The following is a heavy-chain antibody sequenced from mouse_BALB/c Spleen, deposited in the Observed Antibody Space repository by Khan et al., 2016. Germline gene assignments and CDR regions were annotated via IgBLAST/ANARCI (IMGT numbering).Heavy chain of an antibody. V-gene: IGHV3-1*02. CDR3: ARWNGYYAMDY. CDR2: IHYSGST. CDR1: GYSITSGYS. J-gene: IGHJ4*01. Sequence: EVQLQESGPDLVKPSQSLSLTCTVTGYSITSGYSWHWIRQFPENKLEWMGYIHYSGSTNYNPSLKSRISITRDTSKNQFFLQFNSLTTEDTATYCGARWNGYYAMDYWGQGTSVTVSS.